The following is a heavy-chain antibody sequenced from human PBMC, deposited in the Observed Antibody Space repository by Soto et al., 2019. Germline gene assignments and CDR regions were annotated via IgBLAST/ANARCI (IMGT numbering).Heavy chain of an antibody. V-gene: IGHV4-30-2*01. CDR1: GGSISSGGYS. CDR2: IYHNGNT. CDR3: ARVPDV. Sequence: QLQLQESGSGLVKPSQTLSLTCAVSGGSISSGGYSWSWIRQPPGKGLEWIGYIYHNGNTYYNPSLMSRVAISVDSSETQFSLKPSSVTAADTAVYYCARVPDVWGQGTTVTVSS. J-gene: IGHJ6*02.